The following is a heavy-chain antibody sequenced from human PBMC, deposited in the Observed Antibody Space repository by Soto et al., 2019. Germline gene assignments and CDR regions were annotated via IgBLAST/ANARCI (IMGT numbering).Heavy chain of an antibody. D-gene: IGHD2-2*01. CDR3: ARGTGYCSSTRCYGLDY. J-gene: IGHJ4*02. V-gene: IGHV3-21*01. Sequence: GGSLRLSCAASGFTFSSYSMNWVRQAPGKGLEWVSSISSSSSYIYYADSVKGRFTISRDNAKNSLYLQMNSLRAEDTAVYYCARGTGYCSSTRCYGLDYWGQGTLVTVSS. CDR1: GFTFSSYS. CDR2: ISSSSSYI.